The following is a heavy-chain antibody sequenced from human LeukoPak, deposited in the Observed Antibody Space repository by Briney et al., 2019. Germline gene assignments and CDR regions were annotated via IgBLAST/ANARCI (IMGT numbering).Heavy chain of an antibody. CDR1: GFTFSSYS. CDR3: AREGQWLVDY. J-gene: IGHJ4*02. V-gene: IGHV3-21*06. CDR2: IISSNSYT. Sequence: GGSLRLSCAASGFTFSSYSMCWVRRVPGRGLEWVSCIISSNSYTHYADSVKGRFTISRDNGQNSLYLQMNRLRAEDTAVYYCAREGQWLVDYWGQGTLVTVSS. D-gene: IGHD6-19*01.